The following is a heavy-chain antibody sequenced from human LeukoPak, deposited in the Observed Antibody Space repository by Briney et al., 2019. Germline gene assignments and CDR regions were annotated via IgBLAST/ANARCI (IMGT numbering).Heavy chain of an antibody. J-gene: IGHJ4*02. D-gene: IGHD2-2*01. Sequence: GGSLRLSCEASGFTFRRYAMNWVRQAPGKGLEWVAYIGGTGSIIYYGDSVSGRFTISRDNAKNSLHLLMVNLRAEDTGVYYCARENGRGAAAATDYWGQGTLVAVSS. V-gene: IGHV3-48*03. CDR3: ARENGRGAAAATDY. CDR1: GFTFRRYA. CDR2: IGGTGSII.